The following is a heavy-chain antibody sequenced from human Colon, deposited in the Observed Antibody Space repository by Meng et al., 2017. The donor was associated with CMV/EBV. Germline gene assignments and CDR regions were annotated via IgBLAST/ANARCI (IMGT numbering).Heavy chain of an antibody. V-gene: IGHV3-21*06. D-gene: IGHD3-3*01. J-gene: IGHJ4*02. CDR1: GFIFPGYT. CDR3: ATGISVFGGIFTDY. Sequence: GGSLRLSCVASGFIFPGYTMNWVRQAPGKGLEWVSSISSGSNNIYYADSMRGRFTISRDNAKNSLYLYVHTLRAEDTAVYYCATGISVFGGIFTDYWGQGTLVTVSS. CDR2: ISSGSNNI.